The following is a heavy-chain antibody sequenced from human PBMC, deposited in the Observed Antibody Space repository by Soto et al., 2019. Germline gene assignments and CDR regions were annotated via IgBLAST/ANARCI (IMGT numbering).Heavy chain of an antibody. CDR1: GFTFSSCA. Sequence: EVQLLESGGGLVQPGGSLRLSCAASGFTFSSCAMNWVRQAPGKGLEWVSGISGSGGSTYYSDSVKGRFTISRDNSKNTLYLQMNSLRAEDTAVYYCVKSHDSWSLRSDYWGQGTLVTVSS. CDR3: VKSHDSWSLRSDY. J-gene: IGHJ4*02. V-gene: IGHV3-23*01. D-gene: IGHD3-10*01. CDR2: ISGSGGST.